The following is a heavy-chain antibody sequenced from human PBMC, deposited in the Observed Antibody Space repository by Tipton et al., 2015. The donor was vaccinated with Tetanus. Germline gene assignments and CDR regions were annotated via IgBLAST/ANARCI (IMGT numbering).Heavy chain of an antibody. V-gene: IGHV1-2*02. CDR2: IDPNSGGT. CDR3: ARDRGDYIYYGMDV. Sequence: QMQLVQSGAEVKKPGASVKVSCKASGYTFTGYYMYWVRQAPGQGLEWMGWIDPNSGGTVYAQKFQGRVTMTRDTSISTAYMELRSLGSDDTAVYYCARDRGDYIYYGMDVWGPGTTVTVS. CDR1: GYTFTGYY. D-gene: IGHD3-22*01. J-gene: IGHJ6*02.